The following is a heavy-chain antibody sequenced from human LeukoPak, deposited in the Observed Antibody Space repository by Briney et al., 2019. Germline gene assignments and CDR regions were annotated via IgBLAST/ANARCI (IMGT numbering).Heavy chain of an antibody. Sequence: PGGSLRLSCAASGFTFSSYGMHWVRQAPGKGLEWVAFIRYDGSNKYYADSVKGRFTISRDNSKNTLYLQMNSLRAEDTAVYYCAKGGGRRLWFGEFDYWGQGTLVTVSS. CDR2: IRYDGSNK. CDR3: AKGGGRRLWFGEFDY. J-gene: IGHJ4*02. CDR1: GFTFSSYG. V-gene: IGHV3-30*02. D-gene: IGHD3-10*01.